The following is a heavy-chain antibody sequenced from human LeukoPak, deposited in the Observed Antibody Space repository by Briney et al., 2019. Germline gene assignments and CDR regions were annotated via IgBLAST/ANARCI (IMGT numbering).Heavy chain of an antibody. CDR1: GFTFSSYG. J-gene: IGHJ4*02. D-gene: IGHD6-19*01. CDR3: AKFSGPYSSGWYFDY. V-gene: IGHV3-33*06. CDR2: IWYDGSNK. Sequence: GSLRLSCAASGFTFSSYGMHWVRQVPGKGLEWVAVIWYDGSNKYYADSVKGRFTISRDNSKNTLYLQMNSLRAEDTAVYYCAKFSGPYSSGWYFDYWGQGTLVTVSS.